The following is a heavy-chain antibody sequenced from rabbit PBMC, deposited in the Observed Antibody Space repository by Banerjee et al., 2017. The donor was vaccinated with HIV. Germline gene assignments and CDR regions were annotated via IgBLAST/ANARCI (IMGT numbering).Heavy chain of an antibody. CDR1: GFSFSSNYW. Sequence: QEQLEESGGDLVKPEGSLTLTCTASGFSFSSNYWICWVRQAPGKGLEWIGCIYTGSSGSTNYASWAKGRFTISKTSSTTVTLQMTSLTAADTATYFCARGNSGGFWWYFKLWGPGTLVTVS. V-gene: IGHV1S45*01. CDR2: IYTGSSGST. J-gene: IGHJ4*01. CDR3: ARGNSGGFWWYFKL. D-gene: IGHD1-1*01.